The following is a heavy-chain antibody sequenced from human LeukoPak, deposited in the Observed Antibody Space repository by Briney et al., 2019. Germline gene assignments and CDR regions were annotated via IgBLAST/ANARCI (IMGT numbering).Heavy chain of an antibody. D-gene: IGHD3-10*01. CDR1: GYSISSGYY. Sequence: SETLSLTCAVSGYSISSGYYWGWIRQPPGKGLEWIGSIYHSGSTYYNPSLKSRVTISVDTSKNQFSLKLSSVTAADTAVYYCARVSVLWFGELPNGYNWFDPWGQRTLVTVSS. J-gene: IGHJ5*02. CDR2: IYHSGST. V-gene: IGHV4-38-2*01. CDR3: ARVSVLWFGELPNGYNWFDP.